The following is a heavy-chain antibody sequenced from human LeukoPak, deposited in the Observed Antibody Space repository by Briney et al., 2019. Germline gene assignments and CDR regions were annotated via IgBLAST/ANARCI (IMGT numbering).Heavy chain of an antibody. CDR3: ARVGTYGSGSYLSWLDY. CDR2: IYYSGST. D-gene: IGHD3-10*01. Sequence: SETLSLTCTVSGGSISSGGHYWGWFRQHPAKGLEWIGYIYYSGSTNYNPSLKSRVTISVDTSKNQFSLKLSSVTAADTAVYYCARVGTYGSGSYLSWLDYWGQGTLVTVSS. V-gene: IGHV4-61*08. CDR1: GGSISSGGHY. J-gene: IGHJ4*02.